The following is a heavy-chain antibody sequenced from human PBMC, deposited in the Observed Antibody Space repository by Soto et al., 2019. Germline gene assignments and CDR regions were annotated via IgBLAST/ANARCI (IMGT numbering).Heavy chain of an antibody. CDR3: ARQEAARPDYYYGMDV. D-gene: IGHD6-6*01. CDR1: GYSFTSYW. J-gene: IGHJ6*02. CDR2: IYPGDSDT. Sequence: GESLKISCKGSGYSFTSYWIGWVRQMPGKGLEWMGIIYPGDSDTRYSPSFQGQVTISADKSISTAYLQWSSLKASDTAMYYCARQEAARPDYYYGMDVSGQGTTVTVSS. V-gene: IGHV5-51*01.